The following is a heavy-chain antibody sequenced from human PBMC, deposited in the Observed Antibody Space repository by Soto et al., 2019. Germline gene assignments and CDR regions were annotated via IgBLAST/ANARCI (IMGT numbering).Heavy chain of an antibody. Sequence: EVQLLESGGGLVQPGGSLRLSCAASGFTFSSFAMSWVRQAPGKGLEWVSGISGSGGSTYYADSVEGRFTISRDNSKNTLYLQMNGLRGEDTAVYYCAKDRKSGSGWYWDYWGQGTLVTVSS. CDR2: ISGSGGST. D-gene: IGHD6-19*01. J-gene: IGHJ4*02. CDR3: AKDRKSGSGWYWDY. CDR1: GFTFSSFA. V-gene: IGHV3-23*01.